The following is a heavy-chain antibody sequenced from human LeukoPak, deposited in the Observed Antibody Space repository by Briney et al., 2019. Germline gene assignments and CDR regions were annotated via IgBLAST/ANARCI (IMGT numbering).Heavy chain of an antibody. CDR1: GFTFSSYG. J-gene: IGHJ6*02. Sequence: GRSLRLSCAASGFTFSSYGMHWVRQAPGKGLEWVAVIWYDGSNKYYADSVKGRFTISRDNSMNTLYLQMNSLRAEDTAVYYCARREYCSGGSCYTYYYYGMDVWGQGTTVTVSS. V-gene: IGHV3-33*01. D-gene: IGHD2-15*01. CDR2: IWYDGSNK. CDR3: ARREYCSGGSCYTYYYYGMDV.